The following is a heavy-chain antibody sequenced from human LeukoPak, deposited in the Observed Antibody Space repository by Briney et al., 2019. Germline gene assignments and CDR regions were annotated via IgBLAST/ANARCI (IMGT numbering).Heavy chain of an antibody. CDR1: GFTFSSYG. J-gene: IGHJ4*02. CDR3: GGYYFDY. CDR2: IRYDGSNK. Sequence: PGGSLRLSCAASGFTFSSYGMHWVRQAPGKGLEWVAFIRYDGSNKYYAYSVKGRFTISRDNSKNTLYLQMNSLRAEDTAVYYCGGYYFDYWGQGTLVTVSS. V-gene: IGHV3-30*02.